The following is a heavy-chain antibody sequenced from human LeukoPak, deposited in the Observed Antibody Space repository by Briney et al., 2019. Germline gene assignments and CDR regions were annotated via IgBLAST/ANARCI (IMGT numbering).Heavy chain of an antibody. CDR3: AREITGMIGQTDY. D-gene: IGHD1-20*01. Sequence: ASVKVSCKASGYTFSGYYVHWVRQAPGQGLEWMGWINPNSGDTNYAQKFQGRVTMTRDTSISTAYMELSRLTSADTAVYYCAREITGMIGQTDYWGQGTLVTVSS. V-gene: IGHV1-2*02. CDR1: GYTFSGYY. CDR2: INPNSGDT. J-gene: IGHJ4*02.